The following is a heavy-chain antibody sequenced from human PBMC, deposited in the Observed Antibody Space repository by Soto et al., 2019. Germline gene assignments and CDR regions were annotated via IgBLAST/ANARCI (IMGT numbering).Heavy chain of an antibody. D-gene: IGHD2-15*01. CDR3: ARDGYSHCSGGSCYPTPPNEGYYFDY. V-gene: IGHV1-69*13. CDR1: GGTFSSYA. Sequence: SVKVSCKASGGTFSSYAISWVRQAPGQGLEWMGGIIPIFGTANYAQKFQGRVTITADESTSTAYMELSSLRSEDTAVYYCARDGYSHCSGGSCYPTPPNEGYYFDYWGQGTLVTVS. J-gene: IGHJ4*02. CDR2: IIPIFGTA.